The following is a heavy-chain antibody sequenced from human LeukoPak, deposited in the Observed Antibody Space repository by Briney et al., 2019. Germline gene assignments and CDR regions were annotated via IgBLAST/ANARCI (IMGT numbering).Heavy chain of an antibody. J-gene: IGHJ1*01. D-gene: IGHD3-16*02. Sequence: GGSLRLSCAASGFTFSSYNMNWVRQAPGKGLEWVSSISSSGNYIYYADSLKGRFTISRDNAKNSLYLQMNSLRADDTAVYFCASAQDGVILPDYFHHWGQGTLVTVSS. CDR1: GFTFSSYN. V-gene: IGHV3-21*01. CDR2: ISSSGNYI. CDR3: ASAQDGVILPDYFHH.